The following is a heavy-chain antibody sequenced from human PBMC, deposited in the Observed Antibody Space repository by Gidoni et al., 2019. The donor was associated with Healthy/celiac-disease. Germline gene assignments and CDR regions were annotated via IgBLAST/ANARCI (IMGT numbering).Heavy chain of an antibody. Sequence: EVQLVESGGGLVQPGGSLRLSCAASGFTVSSNYMSWVRQAPGKGLEWVSVIYSGGSTYYADSVKGRFTISRDNSKNTLYLQMNSLRAEDTAVYYCARGPEVTSRAGDYWGQGTLVTVSS. J-gene: IGHJ4*02. CDR1: GFTVSSNY. V-gene: IGHV3-66*01. CDR2: IYSGGST. D-gene: IGHD2-21*02. CDR3: ARGPEVTSRAGDY.